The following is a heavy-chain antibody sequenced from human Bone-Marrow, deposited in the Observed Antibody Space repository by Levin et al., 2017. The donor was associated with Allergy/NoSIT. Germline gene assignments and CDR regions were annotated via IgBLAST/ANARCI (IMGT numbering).Heavy chain of an antibody. CDR3: ARLRPDDYDYWSGYYGTSLFDY. J-gene: IGHJ4*02. CDR1: GYNFYTFW. V-gene: IGHV5-51*01. CDR2: IYPSDSDS. Sequence: GGSLRLSCKVSGYNFYTFWIGWVRQKPGKGLEWMGIIYPSDSDSRYNPSFQGHVTFSVDTATSTAYLQWNSLTTSDSGMYFCARLRPDDYDYWSGYYGTSLFDYWGEGTQVSVSS. D-gene: IGHD3-3*01.